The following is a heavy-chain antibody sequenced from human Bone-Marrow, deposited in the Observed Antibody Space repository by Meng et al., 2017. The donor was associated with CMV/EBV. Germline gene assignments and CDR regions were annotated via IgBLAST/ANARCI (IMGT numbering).Heavy chain of an antibody. CDR3: ARVRGLPLFDP. J-gene: IGHJ5*02. CDR2: IYYRGST. CDR1: GGSTSSGDYY. Sequence: SETLSPTCTVSGGSTSSGDYYWSWTRQPPGKGLEWFGYIYYRGSTYYNPSLKSRVTISVDTSKNQFSLKLSSVTAADTAVYYCARVRGLPLFDPCGQGTLVTVSS. D-gene: IGHD5-18*01. V-gene: IGHV4-30-4*08.